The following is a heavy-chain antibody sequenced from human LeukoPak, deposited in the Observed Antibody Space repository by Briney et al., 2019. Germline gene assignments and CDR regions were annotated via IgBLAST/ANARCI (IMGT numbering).Heavy chain of an antibody. Sequence: SETLSLTCAVYGGSFSGYYWSWIRQPPGKGLEWIGEINHSGSTNYNPSLKSRVTMSVDTSKNQFSLKLSSVTAADTAVYYCARVGGLYNWFDPWGQGTLVTVSS. J-gene: IGHJ5*02. D-gene: IGHD3-16*01. V-gene: IGHV4-34*01. CDR3: ARVGGLYNWFDP. CDR2: INHSGST. CDR1: GGSFSGYY.